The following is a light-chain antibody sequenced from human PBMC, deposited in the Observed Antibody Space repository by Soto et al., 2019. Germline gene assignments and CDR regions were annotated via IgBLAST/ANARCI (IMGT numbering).Light chain of an antibody. CDR2: GAS. V-gene: IGKV3-15*01. J-gene: IGKJ4*01. CDR1: QSVSSN. Sequence: EIVMTQSPATLSVSPGERATLACRASQSVSSNLAWYQQTPGQAPRLLLYGASTRATGIPARFSGRGSGTEFTLTISSLQSEDFAVYYCQQYNNCPPLTFGGGTKVEIK. CDR3: QQYNNCPPLT.